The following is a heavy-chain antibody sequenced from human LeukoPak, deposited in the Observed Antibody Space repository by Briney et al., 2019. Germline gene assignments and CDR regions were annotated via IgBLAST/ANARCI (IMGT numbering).Heavy chain of an antibody. J-gene: IGHJ4*02. CDR2: ISPSGGTI. Sequence: GGSLRLSCAASGFAFSNYEMNWVRQAPGKGLEWVSYISPSGGTITYADSVKGRFTISRDNAKNSLCLQMNSLGAEDTAVYYCVREATAEYYFDYWGQGTLVTVSS. CDR3: VREATAEYYFDY. CDR1: GFAFSNYE. D-gene: IGHD6-13*01. V-gene: IGHV3-48*03.